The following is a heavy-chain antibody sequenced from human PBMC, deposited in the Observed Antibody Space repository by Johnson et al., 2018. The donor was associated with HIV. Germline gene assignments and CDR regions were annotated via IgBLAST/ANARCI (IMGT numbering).Heavy chain of an antibody. CDR3: AKDYEWFGEFVDAFDI. V-gene: IGHV3-23*04. Sequence: VQLVESEGGLVQPGRSLRLSCTVSGFTFDDYAMHWVRQAPGKGLEWVSGISGTGGSTYYADSVKGRFTISRDNSKNTLYLQMNSLRAEDTAVYYCAKDYEWFGEFVDAFDIWGQGTMVTVSS. J-gene: IGHJ3*02. CDR2: ISGTGGST. CDR1: GFTFDDYA. D-gene: IGHD3-10*01.